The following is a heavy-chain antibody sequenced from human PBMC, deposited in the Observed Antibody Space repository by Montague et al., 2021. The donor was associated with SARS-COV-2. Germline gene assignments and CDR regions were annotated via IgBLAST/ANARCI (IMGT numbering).Heavy chain of an antibody. CDR1: GGSISSYY. V-gene: IGHV4-59*01. J-gene: IGHJ6*02. Sequence: SETLSLTCTVSGGSISSYYWSWIRQSPGKGLEWIGYIYYSGRTNYNPSLKSRVTISVDTSKNQFSLKMISVIATDTAVYYCARGGGNSADYYNYTMDVWGQGTTVTVFS. D-gene: IGHD4-23*01. CDR2: IYYSGRT. CDR3: ARGGGNSADYYNYTMDV.